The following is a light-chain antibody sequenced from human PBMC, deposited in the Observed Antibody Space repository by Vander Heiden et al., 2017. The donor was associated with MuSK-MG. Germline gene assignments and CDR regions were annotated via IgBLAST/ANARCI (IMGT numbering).Light chain of an antibody. CDR1: QSIDSW. V-gene: IGKV1-5*01. CDR3: QQYSSYPWT. Sequence: DIQMTQSPPTLSAYVGDRVTITCRASQSIDSWLAWYQQKPGKAPKLLIYDASSFETGVPSRFSGSGSGTEFTLTISSLQPDDFATYSCQQYSSYPWTFGQGTKVEIK. CDR2: DAS. J-gene: IGKJ1*01.